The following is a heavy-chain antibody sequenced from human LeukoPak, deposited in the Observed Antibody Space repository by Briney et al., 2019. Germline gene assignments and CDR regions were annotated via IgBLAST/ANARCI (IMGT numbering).Heavy chain of an antibody. CDR1: GFTASSNY. V-gene: IGHV3-53*01. CDR2: IYSGGST. D-gene: IGHD4-11*01. CDR3: ARGNSYYYYYMDV. Sequence: PGGSLRLSCAASGFTASSNYMSWVRQAPGKGLEWVSVIYSGGSTYYADSVKGRFTISRDNSKNTLYLQMNSLRAEDTAVYYCARGNSYYYYYMDVWGKGTTVTVSS. J-gene: IGHJ6*03.